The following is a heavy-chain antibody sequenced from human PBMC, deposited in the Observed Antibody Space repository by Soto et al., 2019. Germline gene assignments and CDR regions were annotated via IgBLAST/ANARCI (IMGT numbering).Heavy chain of an antibody. D-gene: IGHD2-8*02. CDR3: TGEVASGY. J-gene: IGHJ4*02. CDR1: GFTVSTYG. Sequence: QGQLVESGGGVVQPGRSVRLSCAVSGFTVSTYGMHWVRQAPGKGLEWVAVISRDGGTKYYADSVKGRFTISKDNSRNTLFLEMNNLRGDDMAVYYCTGEVASGYWGQGTLVTVSS. CDR2: ISRDGGTK. V-gene: IGHV3-30*03.